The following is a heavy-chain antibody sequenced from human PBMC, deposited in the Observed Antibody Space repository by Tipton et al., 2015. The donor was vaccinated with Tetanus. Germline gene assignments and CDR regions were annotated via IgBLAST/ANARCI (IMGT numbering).Heavy chain of an antibody. J-gene: IGHJ3*02. V-gene: IGHV1-69*01. Sequence: QLVQSGGEVKKPGSSVKVSCKASGGIFSSYAMSWVRQAPGQGLEWMGGIIPIFGTIDYAQKFQSRVTISADESTSTVYVELRSLRSEDTALYLCAGLPNAGEDDFHIWGQGTLVTFSS. CDR1: GGIFSSYA. D-gene: IGHD4/OR15-4a*01. CDR2: IIPIFGTI. CDR3: AGLPNAGEDDFHI.